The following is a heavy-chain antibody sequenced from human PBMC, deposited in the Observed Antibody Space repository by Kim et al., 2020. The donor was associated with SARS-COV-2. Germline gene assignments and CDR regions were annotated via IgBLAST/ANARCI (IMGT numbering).Heavy chain of an antibody. D-gene: IGHD6-13*01. J-gene: IGHJ6*02. V-gene: IGHV4-59*01. Sequence: SETLSLTCTVSGGSISSYYWSWIRQPPGKGPEWIGYIYYSGSTNYNPSLKSRVTISVDTSKNQFSLKLSSVTAADTAVYYCARDPHGAAAGTSGMDVWGQGTTVTVSS. CDR3: ARDPHGAAAGTSGMDV. CDR1: GGSISSYY. CDR2: IYYSGST.